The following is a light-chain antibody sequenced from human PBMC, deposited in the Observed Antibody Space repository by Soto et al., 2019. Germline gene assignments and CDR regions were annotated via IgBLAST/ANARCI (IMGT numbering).Light chain of an antibody. Sequence: EIVLTQSPATLSFSPGETATLSCRASQSVRNYLAWYQQKPGQAPRLLIYDASNRATGIPARFSGTGSGTEFTLTISSLQSEDFAVYYCQQYNNWPPTFGQGTKVDIK. CDR1: QSVRNY. J-gene: IGKJ1*01. V-gene: IGKV3-11*01. CDR3: QQYNNWPPT. CDR2: DAS.